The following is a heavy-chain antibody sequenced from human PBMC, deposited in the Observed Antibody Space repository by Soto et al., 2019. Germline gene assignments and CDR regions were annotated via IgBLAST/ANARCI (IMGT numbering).Heavy chain of an antibody. Sequence: GGSLRLSCAASGFTFSSYAMHWVRQAPGKGLEWVAVISYDGSNKYYADSVKGRFTISRDNSKNTLYLQMNSLRAEDTAVYYCARGASDVWAVAFDIWGQGTMVTVSS. J-gene: IGHJ3*02. V-gene: IGHV3-30-3*01. CDR3: ARGASDVWAVAFDI. CDR1: GFTFSSYA. CDR2: ISYDGSNK. D-gene: IGHD1-26*01.